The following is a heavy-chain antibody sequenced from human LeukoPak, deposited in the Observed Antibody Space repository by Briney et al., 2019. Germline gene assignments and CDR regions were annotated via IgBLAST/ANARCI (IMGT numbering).Heavy chain of an antibody. CDR3: ERQSDSSGYTHT. J-gene: IGHJ4*02. D-gene: IGHD3-22*01. Sequence: SETLSLTCTVSGGSISSSTYYWGWIRQPPGKGLEWIGSISYSGRTYYTPSLKSRVTTSVDTSKNQFSLRLSSVTAADTAVYYCERQSDSSGYTHTWGQGTLVTVSS. V-gene: IGHV4-39*01. CDR1: GGSISSSTYY. CDR2: ISYSGRT.